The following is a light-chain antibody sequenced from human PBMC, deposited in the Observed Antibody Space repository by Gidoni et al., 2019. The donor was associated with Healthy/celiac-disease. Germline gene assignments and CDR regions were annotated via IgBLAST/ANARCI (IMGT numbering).Light chain of an antibody. CDR1: QSVSSSS. CDR2: GAS. J-gene: IGKJ4*02. CDR3: QQYGSSPRT. V-gene: IGKV3-20*01. Sequence: IVLTQSPGTLYLSPGERATLSCRASQSVSSSSLAWYQQKPGKAPRLLLYGASSRATGIPDRFSGSGSGTDFTLTISRLEPEDFAVYYCQQYGSSPRTFGGGTKVEIK.